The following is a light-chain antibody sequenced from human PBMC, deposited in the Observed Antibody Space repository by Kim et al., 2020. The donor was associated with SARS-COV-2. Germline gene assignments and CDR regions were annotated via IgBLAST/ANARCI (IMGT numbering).Light chain of an antibody. J-gene: IGLJ3*02. V-gene: IGLV3-21*04. CDR2: YDS. Sequence: SYELTQPPSVSVAPGKTARITCGGNNIGSKSVHLYQQKPGQAPVLVIYYDSDRPSGIPERFSGSNSGNTATLTISRVEAGDEADYYCQVWDSSSDHPWVF. CDR3: QVWDSSSDHPWV. CDR1: NIGSKS.